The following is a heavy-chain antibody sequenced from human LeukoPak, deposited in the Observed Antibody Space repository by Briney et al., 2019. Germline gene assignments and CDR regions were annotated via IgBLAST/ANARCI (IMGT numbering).Heavy chain of an antibody. CDR1: GFTFGDYA. CDR2: IRSKAYGGTT. CDR3: TTYDSSGEYFDY. Sequence: GGSLRLSCTASGFTFGDYAMSWVRRAPGKGLEWVGFIRSKAYGGTTEYAASVKGRFAISRDDSKSVAYLQMNSLKTEDTAVYYCTTYDSSGEYFDYWGQGTLVTVSS. D-gene: IGHD3-22*01. V-gene: IGHV3-49*04. J-gene: IGHJ4*02.